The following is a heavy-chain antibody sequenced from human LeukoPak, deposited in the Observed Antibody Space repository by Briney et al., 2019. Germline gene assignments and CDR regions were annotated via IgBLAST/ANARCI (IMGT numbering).Heavy chain of an antibody. Sequence: PSETLSLTCTVSGGSISSSSYYWGWLRQPPGKGLEWIGSIYYSGSTYYNPSLKSRVTISVDTSKDQFSLKLSSVTAADTAVYYCARRPGSVVDQFDYWGRGTLVTVSS. V-gene: IGHV4-39*01. CDR1: GGSISSSSYY. D-gene: IGHD2-15*01. J-gene: IGHJ4*02. CDR2: IYYSGST. CDR3: ARRPGSVVDQFDY.